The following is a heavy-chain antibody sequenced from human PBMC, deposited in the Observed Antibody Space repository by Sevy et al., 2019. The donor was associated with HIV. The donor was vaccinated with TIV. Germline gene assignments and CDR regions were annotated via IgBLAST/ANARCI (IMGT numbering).Heavy chain of an antibody. Sequence: LSLTCAASGFIFNSYAMSWVRQAPGKGLEWVSSISGSGGSTHYADSVKGRFTISRDNFNKRLYMEMNSLSPEDTAVYYCAKGYGSGSPPDYWGQGTLVTVSS. D-gene: IGHD3-10*01. CDR2: ISGSGGST. CDR1: GFIFNSYA. V-gene: IGHV3-23*01. CDR3: AKGYGSGSPPDY. J-gene: IGHJ4*02.